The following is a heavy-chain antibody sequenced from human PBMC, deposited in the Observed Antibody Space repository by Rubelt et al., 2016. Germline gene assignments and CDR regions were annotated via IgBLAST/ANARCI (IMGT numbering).Heavy chain of an antibody. CDR2: IYHTGTT. V-gene: IGHV4-38-2*02. CDR3: ARRPRYTGYDSFDI. J-gene: IGHJ3*02. Sequence: TCSVSNYSISSNYFWVWVRQPPGKGLEWIGSIYHTGTTYYSASLESRVIISVDTSKNQFSLRLRSVTAADTAVYYCARRPRYTGYDSFDIWGQGTMVTVSS. D-gene: IGHD5-12*01. CDR1: NYSISSNYF.